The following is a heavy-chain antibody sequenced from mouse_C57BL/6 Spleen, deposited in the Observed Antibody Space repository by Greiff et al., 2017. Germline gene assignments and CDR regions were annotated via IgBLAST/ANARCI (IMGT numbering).Heavy chain of an antibody. J-gene: IGHJ1*03. CDR1: GYSFTGYY. V-gene: IGHV1-43*01. D-gene: IGHD1-1*01. Sequence: EVQLQESGPELVKPGASVKISCKASGYSFTGYYMHWVKQSSEKSLEWIGEINPSTGGTSYNQKFKGKATLTVDKSSSTAYMQLKSLTSEDSAVYYCARPHDYGSSSHWYFDVWGTGTTVTVSS. CDR3: ARPHDYGSSSHWYFDV. CDR2: INPSTGGT.